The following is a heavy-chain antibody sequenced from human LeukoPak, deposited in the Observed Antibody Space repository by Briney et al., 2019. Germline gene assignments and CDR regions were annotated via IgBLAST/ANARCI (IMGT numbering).Heavy chain of an antibody. J-gene: IGHJ4*02. V-gene: IGHV1-69*13. CDR1: GGTYSSYA. CDR3: ARDGPHDYGDSDY. D-gene: IGHD4-17*01. Sequence: VASVKVSCKASGGTYSSYAISWVRQAPGQGLEWMGGIIPIFGTANYAQKFQGRVTITADESTSTAYMELSSLRSEDTAVYCCARDGPHDYGDSDYWGQGTLVTVSS. CDR2: IIPIFGTA.